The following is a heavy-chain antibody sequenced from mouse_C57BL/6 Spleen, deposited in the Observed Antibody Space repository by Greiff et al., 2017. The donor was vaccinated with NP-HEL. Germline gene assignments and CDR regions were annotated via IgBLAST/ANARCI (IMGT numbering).Heavy chain of an antibody. CDR1: GYTFTGYW. J-gene: IGHJ1*03. Sequence: QVQLQQSGAELMKPGASVKLSCKATGYTFTGYWIEWVKQRPGHGLEWIGEILPGSGSTNYNEKFKGKATFTADTSSNTAYMQLSSLTTEDSAIYYCARPPGYYGSIHWYFGGWGTATTVTVSS. D-gene: IGHD1-1*01. CDR3: ARPPGYYGSIHWYFGG. CDR2: ILPGSGST. V-gene: IGHV1-9*01.